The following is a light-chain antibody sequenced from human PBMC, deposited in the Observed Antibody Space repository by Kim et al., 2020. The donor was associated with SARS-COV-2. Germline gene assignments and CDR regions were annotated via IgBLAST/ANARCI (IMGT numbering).Light chain of an antibody. CDR3: LQYSNWPRT. V-gene: IGKV3-15*01. CDR1: QSVSSN. J-gene: IGKJ2*01. Sequence: EIVMTQSPATLSASPGETVTLSCRASQSVSSNLAWYQQKSGQARRLLIYGASTRATGIPARFSGSGSGTEFTLTISSLQSEDFAVYYCLQYSNWPRTFGQGTKLEI. CDR2: GAS.